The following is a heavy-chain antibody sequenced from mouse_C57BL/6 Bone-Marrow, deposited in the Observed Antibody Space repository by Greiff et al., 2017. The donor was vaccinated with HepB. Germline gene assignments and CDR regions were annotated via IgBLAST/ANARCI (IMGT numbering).Heavy chain of an antibody. CDR2: IWSGGST. J-gene: IGHJ2*01. CDR1: GFSLTSYG. CDR3: ARKGDGYYVGYFDY. D-gene: IGHD2-3*01. V-gene: IGHV2-2*01. Sequence: QVQLKESGPGLVQPSQSLSITCTVSGFSLTSYGVHWVRQSPGKGLEWLGVIWSGGSTDYHAAFISRLSISKDNSKRQVFFKMNSLQADYTAIYYCARKGDGYYVGYFDYWGQGTTLTVSS.